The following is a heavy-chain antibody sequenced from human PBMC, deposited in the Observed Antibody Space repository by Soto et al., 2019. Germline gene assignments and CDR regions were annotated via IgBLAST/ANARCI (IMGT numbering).Heavy chain of an antibody. CDR1: GFTFSSYA. Sequence: EVQLLESGGGLVQPGGSLRLSCAASGFTFSSYAMSWVRQAPGKGLEWVSAISGSGGSTYYADSVKGRFTISRDNSKNTLYLQMNSLRAEDTAVYYCAKVGFIVLMVYATPRYMDVWGKGTTVTVSS. CDR3: AKVGFIVLMVYATPRYMDV. D-gene: IGHD2-8*01. V-gene: IGHV3-23*01. J-gene: IGHJ6*03. CDR2: ISGSGGST.